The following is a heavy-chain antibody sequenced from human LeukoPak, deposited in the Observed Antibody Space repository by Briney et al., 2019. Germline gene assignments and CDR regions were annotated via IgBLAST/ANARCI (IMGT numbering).Heavy chain of an antibody. J-gene: IGHJ4*02. CDR2: IYYSGST. V-gene: IGHV4-59*01. CDR1: GGSISSYY. D-gene: IGHD5-12*01. Sequence: SETLSLTCTVSGGSISSYYWSWIRQPPGKGLEWIGYIYYSGSTNYNPSLKSRVTISVDTSKNQFSLKLSSVTAADTAVYYCARDRGYEASDYWGQGTLVTVSS. CDR3: ARDRGYEASDY.